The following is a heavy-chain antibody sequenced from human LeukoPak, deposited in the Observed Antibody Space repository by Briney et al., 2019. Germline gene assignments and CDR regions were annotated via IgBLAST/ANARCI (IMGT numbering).Heavy chain of an antibody. J-gene: IGHJ4*02. CDR2: ISAYNGNT. CDR3: ARGGDSSGWYVFDY. D-gene: IGHD6-19*01. V-gene: IGHV1-18*01. CDR1: GYTLTELS. Sequence: ASVKVSCKVSGYTLTELSMHWVRQAPGQGLEWMGWISAYNGNTNYAQKLQGRVTMTTDTSTSTAYMDLRSLRSDDTAVYYCARGGDSSGWYVFDYWGQGTLVTVSS.